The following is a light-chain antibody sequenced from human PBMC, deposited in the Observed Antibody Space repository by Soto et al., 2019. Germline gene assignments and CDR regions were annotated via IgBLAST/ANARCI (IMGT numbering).Light chain of an antibody. Sequence: EIVLTQSPGTLSLSPGDRATLSCRTSQSVSSSYLAWYQQKPGQAPRLLIYGASRRATGIPDRFSGSGSGTDFTLTISSLQAEDVAVYYCHQYYSTPLTFGGGTKVEIK. CDR2: GAS. CDR3: HQYYSTPLT. CDR1: QSVSSSY. V-gene: IGKV3-20*01. J-gene: IGKJ4*01.